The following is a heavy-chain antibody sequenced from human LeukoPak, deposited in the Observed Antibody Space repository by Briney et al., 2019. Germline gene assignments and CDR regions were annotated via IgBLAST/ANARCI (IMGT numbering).Heavy chain of an antibody. D-gene: IGHD3-22*01. V-gene: IGHV1-2*02. Sequence: ASVKVSCKASGYTFTGYYIQWVRQAPGQGLEWMGWINPDSGVTNYAQKFQGRVTLTRDTSISTAYMELSRLRSDDTAVYYCARDPSGDSSGYPFGYWSQGTLVTVSS. J-gene: IGHJ4*02. CDR1: GYTFTGYY. CDR2: INPDSGVT. CDR3: ARDPSGDSSGYPFGY.